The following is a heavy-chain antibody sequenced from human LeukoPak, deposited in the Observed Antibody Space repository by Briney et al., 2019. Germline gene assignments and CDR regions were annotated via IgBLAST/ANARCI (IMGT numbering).Heavy chain of an antibody. V-gene: IGHV3-21*01. CDR1: GFTFSSYS. J-gene: IGHJ3*02. D-gene: IGHD3-9*01. CDR2: ISSSSYI. Sequence: GGSLRLSCAASGFTFSSYSMNWVRQAPGQGLEWVSSISSSSYIYYADSVKGRFTISRDNAKNSLYLQMNSLRAEDTAVYYCATGLRYFDSGAFDIWGQGTMVTVSS. CDR3: ATGLRYFDSGAFDI.